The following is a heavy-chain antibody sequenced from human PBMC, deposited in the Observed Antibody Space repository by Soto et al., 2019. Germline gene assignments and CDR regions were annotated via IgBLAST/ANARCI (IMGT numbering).Heavy chain of an antibody. CDR2: ISSSSSYI. CDR1: GFTFSSYS. D-gene: IGHD3-22*01. Sequence: EVQLVESGGGLVKPGGSLRLSCAASGFTFSSYSMNWVRQAPGKGLEWVSSISSSSSYIYYADSAKGRFTISRDNAKNSLYLQMNSLRAEDTAVYYCARGPPYDYDSSGYYTGWGQGTLVTVSS. V-gene: IGHV3-21*01. J-gene: IGHJ4*02. CDR3: ARGPPYDYDSSGYYTG.